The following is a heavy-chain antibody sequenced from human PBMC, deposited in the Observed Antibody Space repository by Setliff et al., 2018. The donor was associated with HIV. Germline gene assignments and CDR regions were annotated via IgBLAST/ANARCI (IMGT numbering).Heavy chain of an antibody. J-gene: IGHJ6*03. CDR2: MNPNSGNT. Sequence: ASVKVSCKASGYTFTSYDINWVRQATGQGLEWMGWMNPNSGNTDYAQKFQGRITMTRNTSINTAYMELSRLKSEDKAVYYCARAQQELVLTSFYYYYYMDVWGKGTTVTVSS. CDR3: ARAQQELVLTSFYYYYYMDV. CDR1: GYTFTSYD. D-gene: IGHD6-13*01. V-gene: IGHV1-8*02.